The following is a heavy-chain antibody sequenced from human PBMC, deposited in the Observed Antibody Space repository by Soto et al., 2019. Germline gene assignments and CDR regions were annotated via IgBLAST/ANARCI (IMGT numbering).Heavy chain of an antibody. CDR1: GYSFAGYW. J-gene: IGHJ4*02. D-gene: IGHD3-22*01. CDR2: IDPSDSQT. V-gene: IGHV5-10-1*01. CDR3: ARQIYDSDTGPNFQYYFES. Sequence: PGESLKISCKGSGYSFAGYWITWVRQKPGKGLEWMGRIDPSDSQTYYSPSFRGHVTISATKSITTVFLQWSSLRASDTAMYYCARQIYDSDTGPNFQYYFESWGRGTPGTVSS.